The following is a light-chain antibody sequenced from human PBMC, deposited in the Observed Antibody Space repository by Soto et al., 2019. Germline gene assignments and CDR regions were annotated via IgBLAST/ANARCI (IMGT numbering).Light chain of an antibody. CDR1: SSDVGGYNY. Sequence: QSALTQPPSASGSPGQSVTISCTGTSSDVGGYNYVSWYQQHPGKAPKLMISEVNKRPSGVPDRFSGSKSGNTASLTVSGLQAEDEADYYCSSYAGSHNDVVFGGGTKVTVL. V-gene: IGLV2-8*01. J-gene: IGLJ2*01. CDR3: SSYAGSHNDVV. CDR2: EVN.